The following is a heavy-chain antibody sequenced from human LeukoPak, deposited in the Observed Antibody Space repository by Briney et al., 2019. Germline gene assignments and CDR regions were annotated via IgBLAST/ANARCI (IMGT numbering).Heavy chain of an antibody. Sequence: SQTLSLTCTVSGGSISSGGYYWSWIRQPPGKGLEWIGYIYYSGSTYYNPSLKSRVTISVDTSKNQFSLKLSSVTAADTAVYYCARVYADYYGSGSYYDYWGQGTLVTVSS. CDR2: IYYSGST. J-gene: IGHJ4*02. V-gene: IGHV4-31*03. CDR1: GGSISSGGYY. CDR3: ARVYADYYGSGSYYDY. D-gene: IGHD3-10*01.